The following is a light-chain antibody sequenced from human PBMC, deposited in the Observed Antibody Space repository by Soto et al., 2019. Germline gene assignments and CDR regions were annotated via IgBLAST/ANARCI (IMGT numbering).Light chain of an antibody. J-gene: IGLJ1*01. CDR3: NSYSSTSFYV. CDR1: GSDIATFNY. V-gene: IGLV2-14*01. CDR2: QVT. Sequence: QSVLAQPASVSGSPGQSITISCTGSGSDIATFNYVSWYQQYPGKAPKLLIYQVTSRASGVPHRFSGSKSGNTAALTISGLQPEDEAEYYCNSYSSTSFYVFGTGTKVTVL.